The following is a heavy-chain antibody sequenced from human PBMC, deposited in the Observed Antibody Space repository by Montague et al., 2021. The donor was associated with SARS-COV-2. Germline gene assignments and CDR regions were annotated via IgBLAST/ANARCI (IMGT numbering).Heavy chain of an antibody. CDR1: GFTFITYS. CDR2: ISSSSTYR. V-gene: IGHV3-21*01. Sequence: SLRLSCAASGFTFITYSMNWVRQAPGKGLEWVSSISSSSTYRYYADSVKGRFTISRDNAKNSLYLQMNSLRAEDTAVYYCASNYYDTTGYYSEDSWGQGTLVTVSS. CDR3: ASNYYDTTGYYSEDS. J-gene: IGHJ4*02. D-gene: IGHD3-22*01.